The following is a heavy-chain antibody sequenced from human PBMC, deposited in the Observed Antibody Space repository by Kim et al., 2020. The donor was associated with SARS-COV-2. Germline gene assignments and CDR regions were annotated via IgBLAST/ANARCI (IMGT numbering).Heavy chain of an antibody. CDR2: ISWNSGSI. CDR3: AKGLSTMTSYGMDV. Sequence: GGSLRLSCAASGFSFDDYAMHWVRQVPGKGLEWVSGISWNSGSIAYADSVKGRFTVSRDNAKNSLYLQMDSLRPEDTAFYYCAKGLSTMTSYGMDVWGQGTTVTVSS. J-gene: IGHJ6*02. D-gene: IGHD4-17*01. V-gene: IGHV3-9*01. CDR1: GFSFDDYA.